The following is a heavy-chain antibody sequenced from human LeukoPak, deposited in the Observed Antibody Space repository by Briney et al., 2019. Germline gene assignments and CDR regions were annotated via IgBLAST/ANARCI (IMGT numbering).Heavy chain of an antibody. CDR3: ARSFPGLSPFDY. D-gene: IGHD1-1*01. J-gene: IGHJ4*02. CDR1: GGSISSSSYY. V-gene: IGHV4-39*07. Sequence: SETLSLTCTVSGGSISSSSYYWGWIRQPPGKGLEWIGSIYYSGSTYYNPSLKSRVTISVDTSKNQFSLKLSSVTAADTAVYYCARSFPGLSPFDYWGQGTLVTVSS. CDR2: IYYSGST.